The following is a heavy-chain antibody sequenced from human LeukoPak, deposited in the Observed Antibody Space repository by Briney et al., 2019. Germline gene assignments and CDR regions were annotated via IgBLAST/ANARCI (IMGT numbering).Heavy chain of an antibody. Sequence: SETLSLMCTVSGYSISSGYHWGWIRQPPGKGLEWIGNTHHSGSTNYIPSLKSRVTISVDTSKTQFSLNLSSVTAADTAVYYCARHPRGGDFWSGYPDRFDYWGQGTLVTVSS. V-gene: IGHV4-38-2*02. CDR3: ARHPRGGDFWSGYPDRFDY. CDR2: THHSGST. CDR1: GYSISSGYH. D-gene: IGHD3-3*01. J-gene: IGHJ4*02.